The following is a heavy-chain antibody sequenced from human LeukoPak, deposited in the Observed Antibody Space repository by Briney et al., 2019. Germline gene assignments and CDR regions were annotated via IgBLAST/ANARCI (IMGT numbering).Heavy chain of an antibody. CDR1: GFTFSSYA. Sequence: GRSLRLSCAASGFTFSSYAMHWVRQAPGKGLEWVANIKQDGSEKYYVDSVKGRFTISRDNSKNTVYLQMNSLRAEDTAIYYCSKDVVPDSGWDLDYWGRGTLVTVSS. J-gene: IGHJ4*02. CDR3: SKDVVPDSGWDLDY. V-gene: IGHV3-7*03. D-gene: IGHD6-19*01. CDR2: IKQDGSEK.